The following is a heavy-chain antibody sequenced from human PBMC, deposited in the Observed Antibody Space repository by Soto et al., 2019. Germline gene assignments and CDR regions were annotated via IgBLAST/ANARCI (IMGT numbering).Heavy chain of an antibody. CDR1: GFTFKNYA. CDR2: IGGGGGDT. Sequence: PGGSLRLSCAASGFTFKNYAMSWVRQAPGKGLEWVSAIGGGGGDTYYADSVKGRFTISRDNSQNTVYLQMSSLRGGDTAVYYCAKSFGPGSFFDYWGQGTLVTVSS. D-gene: IGHD3-10*01. V-gene: IGHV3-23*01. J-gene: IGHJ4*02. CDR3: AKSFGPGSFFDY.